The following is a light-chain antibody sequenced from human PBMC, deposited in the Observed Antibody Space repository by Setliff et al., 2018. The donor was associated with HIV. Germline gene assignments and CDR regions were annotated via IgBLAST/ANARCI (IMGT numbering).Light chain of an antibody. CDR3: SSYTSTSTPYV. CDR2: DVS. Sequence: QSALTQPASVSGSPGQSVTISCTGTNSDVGAYYYVSWYQQHPAKAPKLILYDVSNRPSGVSNRFSGSKSGNTASLTISGLQAEDEADYYFSSYTSTSTPYVFGTGTKVTVL. V-gene: IGLV2-14*03. CDR1: NSDVGAYYY. J-gene: IGLJ1*01.